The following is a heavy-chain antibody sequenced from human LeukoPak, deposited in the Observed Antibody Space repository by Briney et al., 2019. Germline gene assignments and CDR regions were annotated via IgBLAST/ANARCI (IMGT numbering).Heavy chain of an antibody. CDR2: IYPGDSDT. CDR1: GYSFTSYW. Sequence: GESLKISCKGSGYSFTSYWIGWVRQMPGKGLEWMGIIYPGDSDTRYSPSFQGQVTISADKSISTPYLQWSSLKASDTAMYYCARHRGYDCVWGSYRYKGHFDYWGQGTLVTVSS. CDR3: ARHRGYDCVWGSYRYKGHFDY. V-gene: IGHV5-51*01. D-gene: IGHD3-16*02. J-gene: IGHJ4*02.